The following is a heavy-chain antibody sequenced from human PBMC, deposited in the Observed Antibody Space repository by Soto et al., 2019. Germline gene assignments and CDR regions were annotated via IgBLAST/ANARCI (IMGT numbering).Heavy chain of an antibody. Sequence: SVKVSCKASGGTFSSYAISWVRQAPGQGLEWMGGIIPIFGTANYAQKFQGRVTITADESTSTAYIELSSPRSEDTAVYYCARGASEWYFDYWGQGTLVTVSS. CDR2: IIPIFGTA. V-gene: IGHV1-69*13. J-gene: IGHJ4*02. CDR1: GGTFSSYA. CDR3: ARGASEWYFDY. D-gene: IGHD2-8*01.